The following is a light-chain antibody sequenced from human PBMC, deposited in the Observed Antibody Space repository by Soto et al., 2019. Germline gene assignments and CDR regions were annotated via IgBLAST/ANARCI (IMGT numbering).Light chain of an antibody. V-gene: IGLV1-40*01. Sequence: QSVLAQPPSVSLAPGQRITISCSGSSSNIGAGYPVHWYQQLPGTAPKLLIFGNTIRPSGVPDRFSGSRSGLAITGLQAEDEADYYCQSYDSSLVGYVFGTGTKVTVL. CDR2: GNT. J-gene: IGLJ1*01. CDR3: QSYDSSLVGYV. CDR1: SSNIGAGYP.